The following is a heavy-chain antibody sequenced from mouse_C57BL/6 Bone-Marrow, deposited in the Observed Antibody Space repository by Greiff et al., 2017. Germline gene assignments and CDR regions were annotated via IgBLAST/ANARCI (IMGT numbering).Heavy chain of an antibody. CDR1: GYTFTSYW. D-gene: IGHD1-1*01. Sequence: QVQLQQPGAELVRPGSSVKLSCKASGYTFTSYWMDWVKQRPGQGLEWIGNIYPSDSETHYNQKFKDKATLTVDKSSSTAYMQLSSLTSEDSAVYYGARIYGWFAYWGQGTLVTVSA. CDR2: IYPSDSET. V-gene: IGHV1-61*01. J-gene: IGHJ3*01. CDR3: ARIYGWFAY.